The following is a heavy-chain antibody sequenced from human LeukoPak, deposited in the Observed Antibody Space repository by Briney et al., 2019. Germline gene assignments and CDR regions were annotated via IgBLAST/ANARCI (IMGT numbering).Heavy chain of an antibody. CDR3: ARDKQWLVYGLDV. CDR1: GFTFSSYS. D-gene: IGHD6-19*01. V-gene: IGHV3-48*01. CDR2: ISSSSSTI. Sequence: GGSLRLSCAASGFTFSSYSVNWVRQAPGKGLEWVSYISSSSSTIYYADSVKGRFTISRDNAKNSLYLQMNSLRAEDTAVYYCARDKQWLVYGLDVWGQGTTVTVSS. J-gene: IGHJ6*02.